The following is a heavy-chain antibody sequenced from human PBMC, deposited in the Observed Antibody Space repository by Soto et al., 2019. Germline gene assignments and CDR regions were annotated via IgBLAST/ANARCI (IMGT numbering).Heavy chain of an antibody. D-gene: IGHD6-13*01. CDR2: IVPLFRTT. CDR3: ARGGYSSTWSNLLDRSGLDV. J-gene: IGHJ6*02. CDR1: GGTFSSYA. V-gene: IGHV1-69*06. Sequence: SVKVSCKTSGGTFSSYAINWVRQAPGQGLEWMGGIVPLFRTTNYAQKFQGRVTITADTSTYTVYMELSELRSGDTAVYYCARGGYSSTWSNLLDRSGLDVWGQGTTVTVS.